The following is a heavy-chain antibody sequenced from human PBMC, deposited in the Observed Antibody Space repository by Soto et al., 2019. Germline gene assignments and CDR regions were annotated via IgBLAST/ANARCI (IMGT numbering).Heavy chain of an antibody. CDR2: IYYSGST. J-gene: IGHJ3*02. D-gene: IGHD6-13*01. Sequence: QVQLQESGPGLVKPSQTLSLTCTVSGGSISSGGYYWSWIRQHPGKGLEWIGYIYYSGSTYYNPSLNSRVTISVDTSKNQFSLKLSSVTAADTAVYYCARDPGDFGAAAYNAFDIWGQGTMVTVSS. V-gene: IGHV4-31*03. CDR3: ARDPGDFGAAAYNAFDI. CDR1: GGSISSGGYY.